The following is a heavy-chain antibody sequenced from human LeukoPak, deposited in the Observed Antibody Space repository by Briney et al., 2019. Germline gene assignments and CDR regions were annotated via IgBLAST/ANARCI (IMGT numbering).Heavy chain of an antibody. D-gene: IGHD4-23*01. CDR3: AKGSATTVVTIDY. V-gene: IGHV3-30*18. CDR1: GFTFSSYG. J-gene: IGHJ4*02. Sequence: QAGGSLRLSCAASGFTFSSYGMHWVRQAPGKGLEWVAVISSDGSDKYCADSVKGRFTISRDNSKNTMYLQMNSLRDEDTAVYYCAKGSATTVVTIDYWGQGTLVTVSS. CDR2: ISSDGSDK.